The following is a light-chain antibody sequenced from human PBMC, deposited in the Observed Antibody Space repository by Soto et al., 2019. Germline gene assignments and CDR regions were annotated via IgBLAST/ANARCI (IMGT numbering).Light chain of an antibody. CDR3: AAWDDSLNGYV. Sequence: QFVLTQPPSASGTPGQRVTISCSGGSSNIGTNAVNWYQQLPGTAPKLLIYNNNQRPSGVPDRFSGSKSGTSASLAISGLQSEDEADYYCAAWDDSLNGYVFGTGTKVTVL. CDR2: NNN. CDR1: SSNIGTNA. V-gene: IGLV1-44*01. J-gene: IGLJ1*01.